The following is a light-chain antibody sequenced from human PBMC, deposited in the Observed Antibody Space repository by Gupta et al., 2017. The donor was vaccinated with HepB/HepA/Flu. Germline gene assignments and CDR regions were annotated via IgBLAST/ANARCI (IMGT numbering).Light chain of an antibody. Sequence: SYELTQPPSVSVSPSQADTITCSGDNTGDKFTCWYQQKPDQSPVLVIYQDFMRPSGIPERFSGSNSGNTATLSISGTQAMDEAYYYCQAWDRSTGVFGTGTKVTVL. V-gene: IGLV3-1*01. CDR1: NTGDKF. CDR2: QDF. J-gene: IGLJ1*01. CDR3: QAWDRSTGV.